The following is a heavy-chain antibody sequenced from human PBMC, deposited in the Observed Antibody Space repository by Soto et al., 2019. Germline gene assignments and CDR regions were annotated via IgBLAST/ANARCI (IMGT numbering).Heavy chain of an antibody. V-gene: IGHV4-39*01. CDR1: GGSISSSSYF. CDR3: ARLNGYCISTNCHGYYGMDV. D-gene: IGHD2-2*03. CDR2: IYYSGST. J-gene: IGHJ6*02. Sequence: SETLSLTCTVSGGSISSSSYFWGWIRQPPGKGLEWIGSIYYSGSTYYNPSLKSRVTVSVDTSKNEFSLRLSSVTAADTAVYYCARLNGYCISTNCHGYYGMDVWGQGTTVTVSS.